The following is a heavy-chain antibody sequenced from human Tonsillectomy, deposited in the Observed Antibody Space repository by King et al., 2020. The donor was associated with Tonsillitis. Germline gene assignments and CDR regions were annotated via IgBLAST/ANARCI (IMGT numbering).Heavy chain of an antibody. V-gene: IGHV3-23*04. CDR1: GFTFSTYA. CDR2: IRCSGDST. CDR3: AKILLQPY. Sequence: VQLVQSGGGLVQPGGSLRLSCAASGFTFSTYAMSWVRQPPGKGLEWVLSIRCSGDSTSYADSVKGRFTISRDNSKPTLYLQMNSLRAEDTAVYYCAKILLQPYWGQGTLVTVSS. D-gene: IGHD1-1*01. J-gene: IGHJ4*02.